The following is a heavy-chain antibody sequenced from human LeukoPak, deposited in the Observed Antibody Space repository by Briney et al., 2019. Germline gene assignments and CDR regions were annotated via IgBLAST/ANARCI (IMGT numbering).Heavy chain of an antibody. J-gene: IGHJ4*02. Sequence: GGSLRLFCVASGFTVSSNYMSWVRQAPGKGLEWVAVIYSGGSTYYADSVKGRFTISSDNSKNTLYLQMNSLRAEDTAVYYCARFVAAAGMGDYFDYWGQGTLVTVSS. CDR1: GFTVSSNY. CDR3: ARFVAAAGMGDYFDY. CDR2: IYSGGST. V-gene: IGHV3-53*01. D-gene: IGHD6-13*01.